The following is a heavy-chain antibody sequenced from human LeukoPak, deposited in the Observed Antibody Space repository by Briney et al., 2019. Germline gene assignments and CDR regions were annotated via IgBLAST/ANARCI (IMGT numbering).Heavy chain of an antibody. D-gene: IGHD5-18*01. Sequence: SETLSLTCAVYGGSFSGYYWGWIRQPPGKGLEWIGSIYYSGSTYYNPSLKSRVTISVDTSKNQFSLKLSSVTAADTAVYYCARHQISGYSYGYGFCDYWGQGTLVTVSS. CDR1: GGSFSGYY. V-gene: IGHV4-39*01. CDR3: ARHQISGYSYGYGFCDY. J-gene: IGHJ4*02. CDR2: IYYSGST.